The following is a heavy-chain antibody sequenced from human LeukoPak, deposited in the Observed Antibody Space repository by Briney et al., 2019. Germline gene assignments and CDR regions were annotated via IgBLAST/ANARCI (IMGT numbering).Heavy chain of an antibody. J-gene: IGHJ5*02. D-gene: IGHD3-16*02. CDR3: AREHMITFGGVIASFDP. Sequence: PSETLSLTCTVSGGSVSSGSYYWSWIRQPPGKGLEWIGYIYYSGSTNYNPSLKSRVTISVDTSKNQFSLKLSSVTAADTAVYYCAREHMITFGGVIASFDPWGQGTLVTVSS. CDR1: GGSVSSGSYY. V-gene: IGHV4-61*01. CDR2: IYYSGST.